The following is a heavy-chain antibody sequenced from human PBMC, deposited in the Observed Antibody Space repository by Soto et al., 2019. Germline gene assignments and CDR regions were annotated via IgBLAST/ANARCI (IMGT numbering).Heavy chain of an antibody. J-gene: IGHJ4*02. D-gene: IGHD3-3*01. CDR3: AREKYDFWSGYYLDY. CDR1: GITFSTYR. Sequence: EVQLVESGGGLVQPGGSLRLSCVVSGITFSTYRMHWVCQAPGKGLVWVSHIKSDGTVTHYTDSVRGRFIISRDNAKNTLFVQMNSLRAEDTAVYYCAREKYDFWSGYYLDYWGQGTLVTVSS. CDR2: IKSDGTVT. V-gene: IGHV3-74*01.